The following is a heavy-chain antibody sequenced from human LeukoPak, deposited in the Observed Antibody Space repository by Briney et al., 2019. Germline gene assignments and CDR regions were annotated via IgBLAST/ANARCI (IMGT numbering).Heavy chain of an antibody. CDR3: ARVPMAAAGIAYYHYGMDV. Sequence: SETLSLTCTVSGGSISSYYWSWIRQPPGKGLEWIGYIYYSGSTNYNPSLKSRVTISVDTSKNQFSLKLSSVTAADTAVYYCARVPMAAAGIAYYHYGMDVWGQGTTVTVSS. CDR2: IYYSGST. D-gene: IGHD6-13*01. CDR1: GGSISSYY. V-gene: IGHV4-59*01. J-gene: IGHJ6*02.